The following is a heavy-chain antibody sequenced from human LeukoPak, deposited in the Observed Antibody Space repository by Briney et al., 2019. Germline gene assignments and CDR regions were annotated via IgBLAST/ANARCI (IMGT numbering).Heavy chain of an antibody. CDR2: ISAYNGNT. D-gene: IGHD5-12*01. Sequence: ASVKVSCKASGYTFTSNGISWVRQAPGQGLEWMGWISAYNGNTNYAQKLQGRVTMTTDTSTSTAYMELRSLRSDDTAVYYCARALVATMGPGHFDYWGQGTLVTVSS. V-gene: IGHV1-18*01. J-gene: IGHJ4*02. CDR1: GYTFTSNG. CDR3: ARALVATMGPGHFDY.